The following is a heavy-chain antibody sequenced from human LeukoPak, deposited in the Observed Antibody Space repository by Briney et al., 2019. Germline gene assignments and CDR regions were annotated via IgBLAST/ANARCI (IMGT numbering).Heavy chain of an antibody. Sequence: GGSLRLSCAASGFTVSSSYMSWVRQAPGKGLEWVSVIYRGGNTYYADSVKGRFTISRDNSKNTLHLQMNNLRAEDTAVYYCAKTGGPWDWGQGTLVTVSS. CDR1: GFTVSSSY. CDR3: AKTGGPWD. V-gene: IGHV3-53*01. J-gene: IGHJ4*02. CDR2: IYRGGNT. D-gene: IGHD7-27*01.